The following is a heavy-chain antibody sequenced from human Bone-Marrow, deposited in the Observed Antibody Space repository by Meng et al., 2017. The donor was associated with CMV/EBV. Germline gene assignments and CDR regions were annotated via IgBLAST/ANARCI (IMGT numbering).Heavy chain of an antibody. J-gene: IGHJ6*02. V-gene: IGHV3-21*01. Sequence: GESLKISCAASGFTFSSYSMNWVRQAPGKGLEWVSSISSSSYIYYADSVKGRFTISRDNAKNSLYLQRNSLRAEDTAVYYCARDRRVSSSLAYYYYYGMDVWGQGTTVTVSS. D-gene: IGHD6-6*01. CDR1: GFTFSSYS. CDR3: ARDRRVSSSLAYYYYYGMDV. CDR2: ISSSSYI.